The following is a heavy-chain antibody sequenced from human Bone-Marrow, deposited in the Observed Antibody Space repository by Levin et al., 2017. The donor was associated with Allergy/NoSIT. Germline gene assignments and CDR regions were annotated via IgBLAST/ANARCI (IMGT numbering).Heavy chain of an antibody. CDR3: ARGEWLPYYYYYYGMDV. J-gene: IGHJ6*02. V-gene: IGHV1-69*13. D-gene: IGHD5-12*01. CDR2: IIPIFGTA. CDR1: GGTFSSYA. Sequence: GASVKVSCKASGGTFSSYAISWVRQAPGQGLEWMGGIIPIFGTANYAQKFQGRVTITADESTSTAYMELSSLRSEDTAVYYCARGEWLPYYYYYYGMDVWGQGTTVTVSS.